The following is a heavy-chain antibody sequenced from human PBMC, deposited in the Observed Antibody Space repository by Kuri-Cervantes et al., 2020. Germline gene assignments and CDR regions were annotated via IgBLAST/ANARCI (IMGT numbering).Heavy chain of an antibody. D-gene: IGHD3-10*01. CDR1: GFTFSSYG. CDR3: AKDYAMKYYFGSGSYYIPPDY. J-gene: IGHJ4*02. CDR2: ISYDGSNK. Sequence: GGSLRLSCAASGFTFSSYGMHWVRQAPGKGLEWVAVISYDGSNKYYADSVKGRFTISRDNSKNTLYLQMNSLRAEDTAVYYCAKDYAMKYYFGSGSYYIPPDYWGQGTLVTVSS. V-gene: IGHV3-30*18.